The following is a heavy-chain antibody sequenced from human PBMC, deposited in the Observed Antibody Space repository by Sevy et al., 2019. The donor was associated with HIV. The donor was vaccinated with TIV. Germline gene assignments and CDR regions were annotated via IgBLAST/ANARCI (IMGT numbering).Heavy chain of an antibody. V-gene: IGHV1-18*01. CDR1: GYTFTDYG. CDR3: ARGISVVSLTGVWFDA. CDR2: IGTYNGHR. D-gene: IGHD2-15*01. Sequence: ASVKVSCKASGYTFTDYGIPWVRQAPGQGLEWMGWIGTYNGHRNYAQKFQARVTMTSDTSTSTVYLEMTNLRSDDTAVYYCARGISVVSLTGVWFDAWGQGTLVTVSS. J-gene: IGHJ5*01.